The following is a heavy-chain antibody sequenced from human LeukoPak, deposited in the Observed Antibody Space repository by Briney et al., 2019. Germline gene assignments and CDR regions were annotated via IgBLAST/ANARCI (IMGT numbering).Heavy chain of an antibody. CDR2: IYSGGIT. D-gene: IGHD2-15*01. CDR3: ARQYCSGGSCYSRPFDY. Sequence: GGSLRLSCAASGFTFSDHYMSWVRQAPGKGLEWVSVIYSGGITYYADSVKGRFTISRDNSKNTLYLQMNSLRAEDTAVFYCARQYCSGGSCYSRPFDYWGQGTLVTVSS. J-gene: IGHJ4*02. CDR1: GFTFSDHY. V-gene: IGHV3-66*04.